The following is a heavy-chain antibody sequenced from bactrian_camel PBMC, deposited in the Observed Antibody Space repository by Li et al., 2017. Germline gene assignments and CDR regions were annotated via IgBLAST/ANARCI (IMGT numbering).Heavy chain of an antibody. CDR2: INSGGGST. CDR1: GFAFNESR. CDR3: ARPATPAYVLSGYDY. Sequence: VQLVESGGGLVQPGGSLRLSCAASGFAFNESRMSWVRQVPGKELEWVSAINSGGGSTYYGDYVQGRFTISRDNAKNIVYLQLNSLKDEDQAMYYCARPATPAYVLSGYDYWGQGTQVTVS. D-gene: IGHD1*01. J-gene: IGHJ4*01. V-gene: IGHV3S40*01.